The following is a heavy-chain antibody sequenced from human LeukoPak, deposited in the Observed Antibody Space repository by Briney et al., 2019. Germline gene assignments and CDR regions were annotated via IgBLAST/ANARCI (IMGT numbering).Heavy chain of an antibody. CDR2: ISSSSSYI. CDR1: GFTFSSYS. V-gene: IGHV3-21*01. J-gene: IGHJ4*02. D-gene: IGHD3-22*01. CDR3: ARDEDHSSGHGGFDY. Sequence: RGSLRLSCAASGFTFSSYSMDWVRQAPGKGLEWVSSISSSSSYIYYADSVKGRFTISRDNAKNSLYLQMNSLRAEDTAVYYCARDEDHSSGHGGFDYWGQGTLVTVSS.